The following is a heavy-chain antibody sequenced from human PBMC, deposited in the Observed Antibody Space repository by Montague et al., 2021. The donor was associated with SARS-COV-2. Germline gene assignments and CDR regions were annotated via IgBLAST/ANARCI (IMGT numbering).Heavy chain of an antibody. Sequence: SETLSLTCAVYGGSFSDYHWTWIRQSPGEGLEWIGQINYGGSTKYNPSLTSRVTISIDTSKNQFSLKLTSVTAADTAVYYCAGGDPGYWGQGTLVTVSS. CDR2: INYGGST. CDR1: GGSFSDYH. CDR3: AGGDPGY. J-gene: IGHJ4*02. V-gene: IGHV4-34*01. D-gene: IGHD1-1*01.